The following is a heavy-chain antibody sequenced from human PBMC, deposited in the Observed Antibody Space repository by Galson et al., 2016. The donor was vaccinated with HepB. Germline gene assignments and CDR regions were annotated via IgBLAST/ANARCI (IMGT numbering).Heavy chain of an antibody. CDR3: AKDHCGGLGPDAFDI. CDR2: IRGNAYAT. D-gene: IGHD2-21*01. Sequence: SLRLSCAASGFTFSTYAMSWVRQAPGKGLEWVAAIRGNAYATYYADPVKGRFTISRDNSNNMVWLQMNSLRAEDTAVYYCAKDHCGGLGPDAFDIWGQGTVVTVSS. CDR1: GFTFSTYA. J-gene: IGHJ3*02. V-gene: IGHV3-23*01.